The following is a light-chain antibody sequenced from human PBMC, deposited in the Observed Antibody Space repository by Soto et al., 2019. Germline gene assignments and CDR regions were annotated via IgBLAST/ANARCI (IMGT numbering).Light chain of an antibody. CDR2: DVN. J-gene: IGLJ2*01. V-gene: IGLV2-14*03. CDR3: TSWTTSTTMI. CDR1: SSDIGDYNF. Sequence: QSALTQPASVSGSPGQSITISCTGTSSDIGDYNFVSWYQQHPGKAPKLMLYDVNSRPSGVSNRFSGSKSGNTASLTISGRQAEDEADYYCTSWTTSTTMIFGGGTKLTVL.